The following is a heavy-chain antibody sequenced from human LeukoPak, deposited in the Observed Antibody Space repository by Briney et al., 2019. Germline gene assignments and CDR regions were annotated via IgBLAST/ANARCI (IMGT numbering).Heavy chain of an antibody. D-gene: IGHD3-22*01. V-gene: IGHV2-70*11. CDR1: GFSPSTSGMC. CDR2: IDWDDDK. J-gene: IGHJ4*02. CDR3: ARMQSSGYRYFDY. Sequence: SGPALVKPTQTLTLTCTFSGFSPSTSGMCVSWIRQPPGKALEWLARIDWDDDKYYSTSLKTRLTISKDTSKNQVVLTMTNVDPVDTATYYCARMQSSGYRYFDYWGQGTLVTASS.